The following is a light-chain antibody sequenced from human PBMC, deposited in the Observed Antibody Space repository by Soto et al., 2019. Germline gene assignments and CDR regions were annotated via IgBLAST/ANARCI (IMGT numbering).Light chain of an antibody. CDR3: HQYTNWPYT. V-gene: IGKV3-15*01. CDR2: GAS. Sequence: EIVMTQSPATLSVSPGERASLSCRASQSVGSNLAWYQQTAGQAPRLLIYGASTRATGIPARLSGGGSGTDFTLTTSCLPSKDLEFCYGHQYTNWPYTFGQGTKLEIK. CDR1: QSVGSN. J-gene: IGKJ2*01.